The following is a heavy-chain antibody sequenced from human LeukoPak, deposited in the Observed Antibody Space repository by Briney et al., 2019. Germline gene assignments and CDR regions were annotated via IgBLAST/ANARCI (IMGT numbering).Heavy chain of an antibody. CDR1: GFTFDDYA. CDR3: AKERGYSYAAGFDY. Sequence: GGSLRLSCAASGFTFDDYAMHWVRQAPGKGLGWVSGISWNSGSIGYADSVKGRFTISRDNAKNSLYLQMNSLRAEDTALYYCAKERGYSYAAGFDYWGQGTLVTVSS. J-gene: IGHJ4*02. V-gene: IGHV3-9*01. D-gene: IGHD5-18*01. CDR2: ISWNSGSI.